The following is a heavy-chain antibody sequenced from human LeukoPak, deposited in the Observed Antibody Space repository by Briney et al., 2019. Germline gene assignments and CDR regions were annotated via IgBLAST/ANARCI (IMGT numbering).Heavy chain of an antibody. CDR1: GFTFSNSA. D-gene: IGHD1-26*01. CDR3: AAELYSGSYGRCCSFAS. Sequence: ASVKVSCKASGFTFSNSAIQWVRQARGQRLEWIGWIIVGSGKTHYAQNLQERITITRDMSTNTAYMELSSLRSEDTAVYYCAAELYSGSYGRCCSFASWGQGTQVTVSS. J-gene: IGHJ4*02. CDR2: IIVGSGKT. V-gene: IGHV1-58*02.